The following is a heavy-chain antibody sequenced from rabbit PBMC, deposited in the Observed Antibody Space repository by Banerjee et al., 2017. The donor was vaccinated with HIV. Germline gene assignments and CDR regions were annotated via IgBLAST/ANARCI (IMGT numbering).Heavy chain of an antibody. CDR2: INAVTGKA. CDR3: ARDLPDVIGWNFGW. V-gene: IGHV1S40*01. CDR1: GFSFNEFSFNGGYD. J-gene: IGHJ4*01. Sequence: QSLEESGGGLVKPGASLTLTCKASGFSFNEFSFNGGYDMCWVRQAPGRGLEWIACINAVTGKAVYASWAKGRFTFSKTSSTTVTLEMTSLTAADTATYFCARDLPDVIGWNFGWWGPGTLVTVS. D-gene: IGHD1-1*01.